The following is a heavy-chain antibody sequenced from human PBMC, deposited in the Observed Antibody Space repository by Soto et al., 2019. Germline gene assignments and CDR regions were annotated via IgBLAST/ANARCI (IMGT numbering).Heavy chain of an antibody. CDR3: ARDLDGLHDDI. J-gene: IGHJ3*02. CDR2: IHSSGSI. CDR1: GGSISSDDYY. V-gene: IGHV4-30-4*01. Sequence: PSETLSLTCTVSGGSISSDDYYWSWIRQAPGRGLEWIGYIHSSGSIYYNPSLKSRATMSIDTAGNQFSLKVSSVTVADTAVYYCARDLDGLHDDICGQGTMVTVSS.